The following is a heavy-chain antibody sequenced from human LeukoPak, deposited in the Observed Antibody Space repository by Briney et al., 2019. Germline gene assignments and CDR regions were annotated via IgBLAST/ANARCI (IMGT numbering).Heavy chain of an antibody. CDR1: GGSISSYC. J-gene: IGHJ6*03. CDR3: ARGSGHGDYYYYMDV. D-gene: IGHD4-17*01. Sequence: SETLSLTCTVSGGSISSYCWSWIRQPAGKGLEWIGRIYTSGSTNYNPSLKSRVTMSVDTSKNQFSLKLSSVTAADTAVYYCARGSGHGDYYYYMDVWGKGTTVTISS. V-gene: IGHV4-4*07. CDR2: IYTSGST.